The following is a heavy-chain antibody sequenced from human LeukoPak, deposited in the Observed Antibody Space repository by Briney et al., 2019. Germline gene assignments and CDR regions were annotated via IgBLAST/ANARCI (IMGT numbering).Heavy chain of an antibody. Sequence: PGGSLRLSCAASGFTFSSYSMNWVRQAPGKGLEWVSSISGTGSYIYYADSVKGRFTISRDNSKNTLYLQMNSLRAEDTAVYYCAKGGGLSPGDYRDTGPANDAFDIWGQGTMVTVSS. CDR1: GFTFSSYS. CDR3: AKGGGLSPGDYRDTGPANDAFDI. J-gene: IGHJ3*02. CDR2: ISGTGSYI. D-gene: IGHD4-11*01. V-gene: IGHV3-21*01.